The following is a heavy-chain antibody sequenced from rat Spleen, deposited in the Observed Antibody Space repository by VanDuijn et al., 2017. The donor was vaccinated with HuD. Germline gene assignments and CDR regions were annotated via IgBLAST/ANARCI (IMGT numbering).Heavy chain of an antibody. Sequence: EVQLVESGGGLVQPGRSLKLSCVVSGFTFNSYWMTWIRQAPGKGLEWVASITNDGGGPYYPASVKGRYTIARDNAKSTLDLQMNRLRSEDTATYYCTRDQAGTWAYWGQGTLVTVSS. J-gene: IGHJ3*01. CDR2: ITNDGGGP. CDR3: TRDQAGTWAY. V-gene: IGHV5-31*01. CDR1: GFTFNSYW. D-gene: IGHD5-1*01.